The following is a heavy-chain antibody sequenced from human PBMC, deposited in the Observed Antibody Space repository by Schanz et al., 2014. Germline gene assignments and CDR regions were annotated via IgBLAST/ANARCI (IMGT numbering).Heavy chain of an antibody. J-gene: IGHJ3*02. CDR2: INSRSNFI. D-gene: IGHD5-12*01. V-gene: IGHV3-21*01. CDR3: AGAVATIRADSFDI. CDR1: RIIFGTYS. Sequence: EVQLVESGGGLVKPGGSLRLSCTASRIIFGTYSMNWIRQTPKGLEWVSTINSRSNFIYYADSVMGRFTISRDNAKNSLYLQMNSLRAEDTAVYCCAGAVATIRADSFDIWGQGTMVAVSS.